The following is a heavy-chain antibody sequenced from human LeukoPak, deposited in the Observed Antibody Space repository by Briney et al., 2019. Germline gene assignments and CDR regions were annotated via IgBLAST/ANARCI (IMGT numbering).Heavy chain of an antibody. CDR2: ISGTDDST. CDR1: GFGFSYYD. D-gene: IGHD6-19*01. J-gene: IGHJ4*02. CDR3: ARDRLAVAGTGN. V-gene: IGHV3-23*01. Sequence: GGSLRLSCVASGFGFSYYDMNWVRQTPGKGLEWVSTISGTDDSTYYADSVKGRFTISRDNAKNSLYLQMNSLRAEDTAVYYCARDRLAVAGTGNWGQGTLVTVSS.